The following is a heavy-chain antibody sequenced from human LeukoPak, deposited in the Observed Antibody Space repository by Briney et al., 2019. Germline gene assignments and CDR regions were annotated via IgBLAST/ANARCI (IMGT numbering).Heavy chain of an antibody. Sequence: ASVTVSCKASGYTFTIYGITWVRQAPGQGLEWMGWISAYNGNTKYVQKLQGRVTMTTDTSTSTAYMELRSLRSDDTAVYYCTRGPLAVAGSPLFYWGQGTLVTVSS. CDR1: GYTFTIYG. CDR3: TRGPLAVAGSPLFY. D-gene: IGHD6-13*01. CDR2: ISAYNGNT. V-gene: IGHV1-18*01. J-gene: IGHJ4*02.